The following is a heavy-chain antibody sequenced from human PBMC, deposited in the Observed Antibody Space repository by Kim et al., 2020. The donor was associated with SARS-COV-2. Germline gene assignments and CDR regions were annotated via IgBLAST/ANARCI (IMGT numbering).Heavy chain of an antibody. Sequence: ASVKVSCKASGYTFTSYAMNWVRQAPGQGLEWMGWINTNTGNPTYAQGFTGRFVFSLDTSVSTAYLQISSLKAEDTDVYYFARGSITIFGVVIATYYFDYWGQGTLVTVSS. CDR1: GYTFTSYA. CDR2: INTNTGNP. J-gene: IGHJ4*02. V-gene: IGHV7-4-1*02. D-gene: IGHD3-3*01. CDR3: ARGSITIFGVVIATYYFDY.